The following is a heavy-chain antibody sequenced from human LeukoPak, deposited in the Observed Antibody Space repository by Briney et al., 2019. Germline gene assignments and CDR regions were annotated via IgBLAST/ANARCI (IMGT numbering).Heavy chain of an antibody. V-gene: IGHV4-4*02. CDR1: GGSIRSSNW. D-gene: IGHD3-9*01. J-gene: IGHJ4*02. CDR2: IYHSGST. Sequence: PSETLSLTCAVSGGSIRSSNWWSWVRQPPGKGLEWIGEIYHSGSTNYNPSLKSRVTISVDKSKNQFSLKLSSATAADTAVYYCAREGYDILTGYYLPDWGQGTLVTVSS. CDR3: AREGYDILTGYYLPD.